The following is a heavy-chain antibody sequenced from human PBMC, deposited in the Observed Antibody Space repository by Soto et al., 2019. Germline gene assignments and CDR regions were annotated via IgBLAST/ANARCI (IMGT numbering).Heavy chain of an antibody. V-gene: IGHV1-69*04. J-gene: IGHJ6*03. D-gene: IGHD6-19*01. CDR2: IIPILGIA. Sequence: SVKVSCKASGGTFSSYTISWVRQAPGRGLEWMGRIIPILGIANYAQKFQGRVTITADKSTSTAYMELSSLRSEDTAVYYCARENIAVADYYYSSYMDVWAKGPRSPSP. CDR3: ARENIAVADYYYSSYMDV. CDR1: GGTFSSYT.